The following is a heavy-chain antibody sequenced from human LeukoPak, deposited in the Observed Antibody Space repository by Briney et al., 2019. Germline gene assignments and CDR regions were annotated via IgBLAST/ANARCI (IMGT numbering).Heavy chain of an antibody. Sequence: SETLSLTCTVSGGSISSYYWSWIRQPPGKGLEWIGYIYYSGSTNYNPSLKSRVTISVDTSKNQFSLKLSSATAADTAVYYCARVEGVYYFDYWGQGTLVTVSS. V-gene: IGHV4-59*01. CDR1: GGSISSYY. D-gene: IGHD5/OR15-5a*01. CDR2: IYYSGST. CDR3: ARVEGVYYFDY. J-gene: IGHJ4*02.